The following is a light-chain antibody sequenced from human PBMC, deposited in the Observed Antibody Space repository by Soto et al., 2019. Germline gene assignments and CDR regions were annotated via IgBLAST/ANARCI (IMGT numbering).Light chain of an antibody. J-gene: IGLJ3*02. CDR3: CSYAGSSTWV. Sequence: QSALTQPASVSGSPGQSXTISCTGTSSDVGSYNLVSWYQQHPGKAPKLMIYEGSKRPSGVSNRFSGSKSGNTASLTISGLQAEDEADYYCCSYAGSSTWVFGGGTKLTVL. V-gene: IGLV2-23*01. CDR2: EGS. CDR1: SSDVGSYNL.